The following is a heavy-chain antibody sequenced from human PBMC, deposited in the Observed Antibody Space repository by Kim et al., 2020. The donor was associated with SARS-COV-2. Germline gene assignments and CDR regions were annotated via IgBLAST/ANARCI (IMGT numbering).Heavy chain of an antibody. CDR3: AREDYDFWSGYEYYFDY. J-gene: IGHJ4*02. D-gene: IGHD3-3*01. Sequence: KSRITINPDTSKNQFSLQLNSVTPEDTAVYYCAREDYDFWSGYEYYFDYWGQGTLVTVSS. V-gene: IGHV6-1*01.